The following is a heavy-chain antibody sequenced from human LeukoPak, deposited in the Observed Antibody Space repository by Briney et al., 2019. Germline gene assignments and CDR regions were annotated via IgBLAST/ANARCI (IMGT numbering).Heavy chain of an antibody. V-gene: IGHV4-34*01. CDR1: GWSFTDYY. CDR2: INARGDT. D-gene: IGHD2-2*01. Sequence: SETLSLTCAVYGWSFTDYYWNWIRQPPGKGLEWIGEINARGDTNYNPSLKSRVTISVDTSKKQFSLRLTSMIAADTALYYCARGQVPAARGYNWFDPWGQGTLVTVSS. J-gene: IGHJ5*02. CDR3: ARGQVPAARGYNWFDP.